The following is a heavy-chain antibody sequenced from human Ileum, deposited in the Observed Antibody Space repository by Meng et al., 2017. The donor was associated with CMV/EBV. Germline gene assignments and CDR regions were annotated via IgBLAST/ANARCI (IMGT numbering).Heavy chain of an antibody. D-gene: IGHD2-15*01. V-gene: IGHV3-11*01. CDR3: RGGIYSALGY. Sequence: GESLKISCAASGFTFSDYYMSWIRQAPGKGLEWVSYISGSGTTIYYADSVKGRFTISRDNTRNSLFLEMNSLRDEDTAFYYCRGGIYSALGYWGQGALVTVYS. CDR1: GFTFSDYY. CDR2: ISGSGTTI. J-gene: IGHJ4*02.